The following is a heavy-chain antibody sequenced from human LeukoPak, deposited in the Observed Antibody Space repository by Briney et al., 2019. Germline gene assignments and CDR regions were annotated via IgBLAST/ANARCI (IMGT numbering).Heavy chain of an antibody. CDR2: ISGSGGST. CDR1: GFTFSDYA. Sequence: GGSLRLSRAASGFTFSDYAMSWVRQAPGKGLEWVSAISGSGGSTYYADSVKGRLTVSRDSSKNTLYLQMNSLRAEDTAVYYCARVVDYYDSSGYPDYWGQGTLVTVSS. D-gene: IGHD3-22*01. CDR3: ARVVDYYDSSGYPDY. V-gene: IGHV3-23*01. J-gene: IGHJ4*02.